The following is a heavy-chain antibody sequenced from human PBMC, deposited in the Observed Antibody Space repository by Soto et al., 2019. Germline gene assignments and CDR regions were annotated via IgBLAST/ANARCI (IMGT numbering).Heavy chain of an antibody. CDR2: IYHSGST. CDR3: ARAKSASQSPIVVVPAASKRIWFDP. J-gene: IGHJ5*02. D-gene: IGHD2-2*01. CDR1: GGSISSSNW. V-gene: IGHV4-4*02. Sequence: SETLSLTCAVSGGSISSSNWWSWVRQPPGKGLEWIGEIYHSGSTNYNPSLKSRVTISVDKSKNQFSLKLSSVTAADTAVYYCARAKSASQSPIVVVPAASKRIWFDPWGQGTLVTVSS.